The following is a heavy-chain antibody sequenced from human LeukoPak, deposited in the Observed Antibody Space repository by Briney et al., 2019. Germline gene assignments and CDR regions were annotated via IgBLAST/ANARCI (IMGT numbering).Heavy chain of an antibody. Sequence: ASVKVSCKASGYTFTSYDINWVRQATGQGLEWMGWINPNSGGTNYAQKFQGRVTMTRDTSISTAYMELSRLRSDDTAVYYCAREDENFDYWGQGTLVTVSS. CDR1: GYTFTSYD. CDR2: INPNSGGT. V-gene: IGHV1-2*02. J-gene: IGHJ4*02. CDR3: AREDENFDY.